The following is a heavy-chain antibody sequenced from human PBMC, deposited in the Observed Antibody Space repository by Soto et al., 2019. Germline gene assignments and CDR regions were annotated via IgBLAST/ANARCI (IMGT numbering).Heavy chain of an antibody. CDR1: GFTFDDYA. Sequence: EVQLVESGGGLVQPGRSLRLSCAASGFTFDDYAMHWVRQAPGKGLEWVSGISWNSGSIGYADSVKGRFTISRDNAKNSLYLQMNSLRAEDTALYYCAKDFCSCGRGVVCSAFDIWGQEAMVTVSS. D-gene: IGHD2-15*01. CDR3: AKDFCSCGRGVVCSAFDI. CDR2: ISWNSGSI. V-gene: IGHV3-9*01. J-gene: IGHJ3*02.